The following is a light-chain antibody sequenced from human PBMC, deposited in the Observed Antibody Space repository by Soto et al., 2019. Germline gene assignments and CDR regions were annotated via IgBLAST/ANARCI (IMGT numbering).Light chain of an antibody. CDR3: QKSYSTPWT. J-gene: IGKJ1*01. V-gene: IGKV1-39*01. CDR2: AAS. Sequence: EIQLTHPPSSLCASVADRVNLTFPASQSISSYLNWYQQKPGKAPKLLIYAASSLQSGVPSRFSGSGSGTDFTLTISSLQPEDFATYYCQKSYSTPWTCGKGHK. CDR1: QSISSY.